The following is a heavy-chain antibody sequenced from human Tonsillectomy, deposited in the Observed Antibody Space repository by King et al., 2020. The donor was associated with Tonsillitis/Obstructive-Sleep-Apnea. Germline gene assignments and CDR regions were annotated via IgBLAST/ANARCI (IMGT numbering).Heavy chain of an antibody. D-gene: IGHD3-22*01. CDR3: AHRPHYYASSGYSVFDY. J-gene: IGHJ4*02. Sequence: ITLKESGPTLVKPTQTLTLTCTFSGFSLSTSGVGVGWIRQPPGKALEWLALIYWDDDKRYSPSLKSRLTITKDTSKNQVVLTMTNMDPVDTATYYCAHRPHYYASSGYSVFDYWGQGTLVTVSS. V-gene: IGHV2-5*02. CDR1: GFSLSTSGVG. CDR2: IYWDDDK.